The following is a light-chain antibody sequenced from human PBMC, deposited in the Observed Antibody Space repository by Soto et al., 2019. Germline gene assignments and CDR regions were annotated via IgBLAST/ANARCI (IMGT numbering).Light chain of an antibody. CDR3: QQYSNWPPYT. V-gene: IGKV3-15*01. CDR1: QSVSSN. CDR2: GAS. J-gene: IGKJ2*01. Sequence: EIVMTQSPATLSVSPGERATLSCRASQSVSSNLAWYQQKPGQAPRRLIYGASTRATGIPARLSGSGSGTEFTLTISSLQSEDFAVYYCQQYSNWPPYTFGQGTKLEIK.